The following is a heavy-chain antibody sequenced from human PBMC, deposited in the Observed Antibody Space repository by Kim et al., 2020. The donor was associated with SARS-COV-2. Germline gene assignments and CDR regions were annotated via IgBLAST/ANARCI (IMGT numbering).Heavy chain of an antibody. CDR1: GGSVSDYY. D-gene: IGHD5-18*01. CDR3: TRGIDRAKAGY. V-gene: IGHV4-34*01. CDR2: ISQGEGT. J-gene: IGHJ4*01. Sequence: SEILSLTCAVYGGSVSDYYWNWIRQPPGKGLEWIGEISQGEGTKYNPSLKSRVTISVDTSTNRFSLRVTSVTAADTAIYYCTRGIDRAKAGYWGQGTLVTVSS.